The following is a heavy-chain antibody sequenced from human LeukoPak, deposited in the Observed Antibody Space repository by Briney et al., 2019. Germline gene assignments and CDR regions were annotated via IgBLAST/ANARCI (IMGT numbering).Heavy chain of an antibody. Sequence: SETLSLTCAVYGGSFSGYYWSWIRQPPGKGLEWTGEINHSGSTNYNPSLKSRVTMSVDTSKNQFSLKLRSVTAADTAVYYCARGFDYWGQGTLVTVSS. J-gene: IGHJ4*02. V-gene: IGHV4-34*01. CDR2: INHSGST. CDR3: ARGFDY. CDR1: GGSFSGYY.